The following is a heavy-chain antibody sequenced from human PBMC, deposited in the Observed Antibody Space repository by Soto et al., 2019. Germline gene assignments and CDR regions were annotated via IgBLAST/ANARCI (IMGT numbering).Heavy chain of an antibody. D-gene: IGHD6-13*01. V-gene: IGHV3-23*01. CDR1: GFTFSSYA. J-gene: IGHJ4*02. Sequence: GGSLRLCYAASGFTFSSYAMSWVRQAPGKGLEWVSAISGSGGSTYYADSVKGRFTISRDNSKNTLYLQMNSLRAEDTAVYYCAKDRGYSSSWYIQGEFDYWGQGTLVTVSS. CDR3: AKDRGYSSSWYIQGEFDY. CDR2: ISGSGGST.